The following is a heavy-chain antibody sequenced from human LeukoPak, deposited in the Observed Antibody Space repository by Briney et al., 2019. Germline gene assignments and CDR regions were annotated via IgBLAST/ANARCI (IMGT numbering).Heavy chain of an antibody. CDR3: TRDEGATVATYRFDF. V-gene: IGHV3-7*01. CDR2: IKYDGTYT. CDR1: GFDFRNYY. Sequence: GGSLRLSCEASGFDFRNYYMSWVRQVPGKGLEWLANIKYDGTYTNYKDSVKGRLTLSRDNAKNSVYLQMNSLRAEDTAVYYCTRDEGATVATYRFDFWGRGTLVTVSS. D-gene: IGHD4-23*01. J-gene: IGHJ4*02.